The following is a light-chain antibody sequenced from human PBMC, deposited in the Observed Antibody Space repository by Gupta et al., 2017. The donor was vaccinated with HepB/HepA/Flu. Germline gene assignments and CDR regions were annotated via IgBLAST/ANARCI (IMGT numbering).Light chain of an antibody. Sequence: WYQQKPGKAPKLLISAASTLQSEVSSAFSGSGSGTEFTLTISSLQPEDFATYYCQQSYGTPWTFGQGTKVEIK. V-gene: IGKV1-39*01. CDR3: QQSYGTPWT. CDR2: AAS. J-gene: IGKJ1*01.